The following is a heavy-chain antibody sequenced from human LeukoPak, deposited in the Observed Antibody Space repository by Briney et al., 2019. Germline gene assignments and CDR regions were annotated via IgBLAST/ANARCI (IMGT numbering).Heavy chain of an antibody. CDR1: GFTFSSYG. Sequence: GGSLRLSCAASGFTFSSYGMHWVRQAPGKGLEWVAVIWYDGSNKYYADSVKGRFTISRDNSKNTLYLQMNSLRAEDTAVYYCAKDLGFEVTAMGVGYWGQGTLVTVSS. CDR2: IWYDGSNK. J-gene: IGHJ4*02. V-gene: IGHV3-33*06. CDR3: AKDLGFEVTAMGVGY. D-gene: IGHD5-18*01.